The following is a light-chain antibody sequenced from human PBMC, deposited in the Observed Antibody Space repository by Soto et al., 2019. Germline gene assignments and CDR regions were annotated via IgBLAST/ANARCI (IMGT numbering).Light chain of an antibody. Sequence: QSALTQPASVSGSLGQSITISCTGTSDDVGGYNHVSWYQQHPGKAPQPMIYDVTNRPSGVSDRFSGSKSGNTASLTISGLQAETDADYYRSSFTSSSTRVFGTGNKLTVL. V-gene: IGLV2-14*03. CDR2: DVT. CDR3: SSFTSSSTRV. CDR1: SDDVGGYNH. J-gene: IGLJ1*01.